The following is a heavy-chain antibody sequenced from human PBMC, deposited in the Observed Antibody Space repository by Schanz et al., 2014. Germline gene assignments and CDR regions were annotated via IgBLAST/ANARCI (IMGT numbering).Heavy chain of an antibody. CDR2: IYSGGST. J-gene: IGHJ3*02. CDR3: ARDRWDWNNAFDI. CDR1: GFTFSDSW. D-gene: IGHD1-1*01. Sequence: EVQLVESGGGLVQPGGSLRLSCAASGFTFSDSWMHWVRQAPGKGLEWVSVIYSGGSTYYADSVKGRFTISRDNSKNTLYLQMNSLRAEDTAVYYCARDRWDWNNAFDIWGQGTMVTVSS. V-gene: IGHV3-66*01.